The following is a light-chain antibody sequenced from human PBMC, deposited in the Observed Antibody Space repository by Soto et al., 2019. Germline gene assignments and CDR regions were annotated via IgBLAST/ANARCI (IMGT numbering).Light chain of an antibody. CDR3: SSYAGSNNWV. CDR1: SSDVGGYNY. CDR2: EVS. V-gene: IGLV2-8*01. Sequence: QSVLTQPPSASGSPGQSVTISCTGTSSDVGGYNYVSWYQHHPGKAPKLMISEVSERPSGVPDRFSGSKSGNTASLTVSGLQPEDEADYYCSSYAGSNNWVFGGGTKLTVL. J-gene: IGLJ3*02.